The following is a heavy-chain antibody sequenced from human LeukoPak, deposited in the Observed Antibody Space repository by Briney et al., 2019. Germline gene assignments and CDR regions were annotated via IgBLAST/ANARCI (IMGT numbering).Heavy chain of an antibody. CDR1: GFTFSSYS. CDR2: ISSSSSTI. V-gene: IGHV3-48*01. Sequence: GGSLRLSCAASGFTFSSYSMNWVRQAPGKGLEWVSYISSSSSTIYYADSVKGRFTISGDNAKNSLYLQMNSLRAEDTAVYYCARSMVRGVIYFDYWGQGTLVTVSS. D-gene: IGHD3-10*01. J-gene: IGHJ4*02. CDR3: ARSMVRGVIYFDY.